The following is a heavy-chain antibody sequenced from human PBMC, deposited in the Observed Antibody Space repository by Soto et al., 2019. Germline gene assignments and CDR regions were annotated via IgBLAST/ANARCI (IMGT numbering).Heavy chain of an antibody. J-gene: IGHJ6*02. V-gene: IGHV3-30-3*01. CDR3: ARAGCDGGSCYTLVGLRHGMDV. CDR2: ISYDGNNK. CDR1: GFTFSSDA. Sequence: QVQLVESGGGVVQPGRSLRLSCAASGFTFSSDAMYWVRQAPGKGLEWVAVISYDGNNKYYADSVKGRFTISRDNSKNTLDLQMNSLKDEETAVYYLARAGCDGGSCYTLVGLRHGMDVWGQGTTVTVSS. D-gene: IGHD2-15*01.